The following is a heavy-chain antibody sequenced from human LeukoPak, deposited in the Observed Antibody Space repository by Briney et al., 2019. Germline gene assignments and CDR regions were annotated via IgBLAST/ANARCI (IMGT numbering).Heavy chain of an antibody. Sequence: ASVKVSCKASEYTFTSYDINWVRQATGQGLEWMGWMNPNSGNTGYAQKFQGRVTMTRNTSISTAYMELSSLRSEDTAVYYCARDSPSRGAFDIWGQGTVVTVSS. D-gene: IGHD2-15*01. CDR3: ARDSPSRGAFDI. V-gene: IGHV1-8*01. CDR2: MNPNSGNT. CDR1: EYTFTSYD. J-gene: IGHJ3*02.